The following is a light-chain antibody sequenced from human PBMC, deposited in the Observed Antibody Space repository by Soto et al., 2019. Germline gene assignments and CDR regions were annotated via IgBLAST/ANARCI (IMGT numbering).Light chain of an antibody. CDR2: GSS. V-gene: IGKV3-20*01. CDR3: QHYDNSPPWT. CDR1: QSVSSSY. J-gene: IGKJ1*01. Sequence: EIVLTQSPGTLSLSPGERATLSCRASQSVSSSYLAWYQQKPGQAPRLRIYGSSSRATGIPDRFSGSGSGTDFTLTISRLEPEDFAVYYCQHYDNSPPWTFGQGTKVDIK.